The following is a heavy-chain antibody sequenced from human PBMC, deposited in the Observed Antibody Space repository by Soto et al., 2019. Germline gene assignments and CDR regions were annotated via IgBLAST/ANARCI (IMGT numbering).Heavy chain of an antibody. D-gene: IGHD2-2*01. V-gene: IGHV3-7*04. Sequence: GGSLRLSCVGSGFTFGGNWMTWVRQAPGKGLEWVANIRQDGSEINYVDSVKGRFTISRDNTKNSLYLQMNSLRAEDTAIYYCAREVVVSRGASYFGYWGPGTLVTVSS. J-gene: IGHJ4*02. CDR1: GFTFGGNW. CDR2: IRQDGSEI. CDR3: AREVVVSRGASYFGY.